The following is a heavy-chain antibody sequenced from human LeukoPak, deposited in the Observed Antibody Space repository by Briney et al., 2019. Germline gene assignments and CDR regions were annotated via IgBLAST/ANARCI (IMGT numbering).Heavy chain of an antibody. CDR1: GFTFSSYA. D-gene: IGHD2-21*01. Sequence: GGSLRLSCAASGFTFSSYAMHWVRQAPGTGLEWVAVISYDGSNNYYADSVKGRFTISRDNSKNTLYLQMNSLRAEDTAVYYCARVHVVGGRPPAWGQGTLVTVSS. CDR2: ISYDGSNN. J-gene: IGHJ5*02. V-gene: IGHV3-30-3*01. CDR3: ARVHVVGGRPPA.